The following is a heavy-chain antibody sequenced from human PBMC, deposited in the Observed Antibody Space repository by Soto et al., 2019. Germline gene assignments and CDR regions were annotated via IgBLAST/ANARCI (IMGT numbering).Heavy chain of an antibody. J-gene: IGHJ4*02. CDR3: AKASRYCSGGTCFVFDY. CDR1: GFTFSDYT. D-gene: IGHD2-15*01. CDR2: ISANGGST. Sequence: GGSLRLSWAASGFTFSDYTMNLVRHAPGKGLEWVSSISANGGSTYYADSVKGRFTISRDNSQNTLSLQMNSLRAEDTAIYYCAKASRYCSGGTCFVFDYWGQGALVTVAS. V-gene: IGHV3-23*01.